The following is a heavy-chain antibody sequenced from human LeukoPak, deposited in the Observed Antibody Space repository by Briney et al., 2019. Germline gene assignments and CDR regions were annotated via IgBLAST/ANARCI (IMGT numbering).Heavy chain of an antibody. D-gene: IGHD1-26*01. CDR3: ARSRPRREVDP. V-gene: IGHV4-4*09. Sequence: SETLSLTRTVSGGSISSYYWSWIRQPPGKGLEWIGYIYTSGSTNYNPSLKSRVTISVDTSKNQFSLKLSSVTAADTAVYYCARSRPRREVDPWGQGTLVTVSS. CDR2: IYTSGST. CDR1: GGSISSYY. J-gene: IGHJ5*02.